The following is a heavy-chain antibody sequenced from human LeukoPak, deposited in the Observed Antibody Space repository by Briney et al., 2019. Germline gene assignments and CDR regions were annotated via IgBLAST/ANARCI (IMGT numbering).Heavy chain of an antibody. D-gene: IGHD3-10*01. CDR3: VRGRGSYGWFDP. V-gene: IGHV3-23*01. CDR1: GFTFSSYD. CDR2: ITNSGGST. Sequence: PGGSLRLSCAASGFTFSSYDMSWVRQAPGKGLEWVSAITNSGGSTYYADSVKGRFTISRDDAKNTVDLQMNSLRGEDTAVYYCVRGRGSYGWFDPWGQGTLVTVSS. J-gene: IGHJ5*02.